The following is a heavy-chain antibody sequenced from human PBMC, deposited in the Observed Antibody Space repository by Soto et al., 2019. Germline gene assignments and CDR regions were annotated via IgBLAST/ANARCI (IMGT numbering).Heavy chain of an antibody. V-gene: IGHV3-30*18. D-gene: IGHD3-10*01. J-gene: IGHJ2*01. Sequence: QVQLVESGGGVVQPGRSLRLSCAASGFTFSSYGIHWVRQAPGKGLEWVAVISYDGSNKFYADSVKGRFTISRDNSKNRRYLQMNSLRAEETAVYYCAKDSGTYWYFDLWGRGTLVTVSS. CDR2: ISYDGSNK. CDR1: GFTFSSYG. CDR3: AKDSGTYWYFDL.